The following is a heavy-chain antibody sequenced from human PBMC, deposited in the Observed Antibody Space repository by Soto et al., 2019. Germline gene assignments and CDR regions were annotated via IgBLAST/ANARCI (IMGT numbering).Heavy chain of an antibody. V-gene: IGHV1-3*01. CDR3: AKGLELYYFYY. Sequence: WASVKVSCKASGYTFTSYAMHWVRQAPGQRLEWMGWINAGNGNTKYSQKFQGRVTITRDTSASTAYMELSSLRSEDTAVYYCAKGLELYYFYYWSQGTLVTVSS. D-gene: IGHD1-7*01. CDR2: INAGNGNT. J-gene: IGHJ4*02. CDR1: GYTFTSYA.